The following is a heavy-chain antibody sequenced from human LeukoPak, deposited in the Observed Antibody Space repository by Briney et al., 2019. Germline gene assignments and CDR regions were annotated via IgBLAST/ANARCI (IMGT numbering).Heavy chain of an antibody. D-gene: IGHD3-9*01. V-gene: IGHV4-34*01. CDR1: GGSFSGYY. CDR2: IYHSGST. CDR3: ARDRRYYDILTGLGFDP. Sequence: SETLSLTCAVYGGSFSGYYWSWIRQPPGKGLEWIGYIYHSGSTYYNPSLKSRVTISADRSKNQFSLKLSSVTAADTAVYYCARDRRYYDILTGLGFDPWGQGTLVTVSS. J-gene: IGHJ5*02.